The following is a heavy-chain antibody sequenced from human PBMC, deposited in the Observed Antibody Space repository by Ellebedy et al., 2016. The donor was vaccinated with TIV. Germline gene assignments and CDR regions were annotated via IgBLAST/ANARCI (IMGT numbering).Heavy chain of an antibody. D-gene: IGHD2-2*01. CDR1: GYTFTKYG. CDR3: ARVQPHYFDY. CDR2: ISTYNGNT. Sequence: AASVKVSCKASGYTFTKYGLTWARQAPGQGLEWMGWISTYNGNTNSVQKFQGRVTMTTDTSTSTAYMELRSLTSDDTAMYYCARVQPHYFDYWGKGTQVTVSS. J-gene: IGHJ4*02. V-gene: IGHV1-18*01.